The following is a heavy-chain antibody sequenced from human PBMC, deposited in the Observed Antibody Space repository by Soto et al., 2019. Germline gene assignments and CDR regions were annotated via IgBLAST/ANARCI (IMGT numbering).Heavy chain of an antibody. J-gene: IGHJ4*02. D-gene: IGHD2-15*01. CDR1: GGSFSGYY. CDR2: INHSGST. CDR3: ARRDSSYYFDY. V-gene: IGHV4-34*01. Sequence: LETLSLTCAVYGGSFSGYYWSWIRQPPGKGLEWIGEINHSGSTNYNPSLKSRVTISVDTSKNQFSLKLSSVTAADTAVYYCARRDSSYYFDYWGQGTLVTVSS.